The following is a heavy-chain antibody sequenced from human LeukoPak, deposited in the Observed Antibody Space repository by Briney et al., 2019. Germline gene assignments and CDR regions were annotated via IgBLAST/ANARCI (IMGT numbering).Heavy chain of an antibody. D-gene: IGHD5-24*01. CDR1: GGSIRSSSYY. CDR2: IFYSGST. CDR3: VRKGDGYNSGYFDL. Sequence: LSETLSLTCTVSGGSIRSSSYYWGWIRQPPGKGLEWIGSIFYSGSTYNNASLKSRVTISVDTSKNQFSLKLSSVTAADTAVYYCVRKGDGYNSGYFDLWGRGTLVTVSS. J-gene: IGHJ2*01. V-gene: IGHV4-39*01.